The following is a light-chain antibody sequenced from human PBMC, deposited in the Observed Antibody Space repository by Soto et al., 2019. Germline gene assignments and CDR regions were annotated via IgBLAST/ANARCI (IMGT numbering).Light chain of an antibody. CDR1: QSVSNW. Sequence: DIQMTQSPSTLSASVGDRVTITCRASQSVSNWLAWYQQKPGKAPKLLIYKASTLETGVPSRFSSSGSGTEFTLTISGMPPDDFESYYCHQYSTYSTFGQGTKVEVK. V-gene: IGKV1-5*03. J-gene: IGKJ1*01. CDR2: KAS. CDR3: HQYSTYST.